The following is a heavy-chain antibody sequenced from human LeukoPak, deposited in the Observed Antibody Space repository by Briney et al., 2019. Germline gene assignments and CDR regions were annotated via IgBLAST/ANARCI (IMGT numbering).Heavy chain of an antibody. CDR2: ISYDGSYK. Sequence: PGGSLRLSCADSGFTFSSYAMHWVRQAPGKGLEWVAVISYDGSYKYYADSVKGRFTISRDNSKNTLYLQMSSLRAEDTAVYYCARDGGYYYDTWGQGTLVTVSS. J-gene: IGHJ4*02. V-gene: IGHV3-30*04. D-gene: IGHD3-22*01. CDR3: ARDGGYYYDT. CDR1: GFTFSSYA.